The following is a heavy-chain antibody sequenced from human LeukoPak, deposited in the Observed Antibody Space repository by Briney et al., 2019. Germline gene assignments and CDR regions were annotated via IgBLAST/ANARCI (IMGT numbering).Heavy chain of an antibody. V-gene: IGHV3-66*01. J-gene: IGHJ4*02. CDR3: ATRPSGDYPYFDY. CDR1: GFTFSSYA. D-gene: IGHD4-17*01. Sequence: GGSLRLSCAASGFTFSSYAMSWVRQAPGKGLEWVSVIYSGGSTNYADSVRGRFTISRDSSRNTLYLQMNSLRAEDTAVYYCATRPSGDYPYFDYWGQGTLVTVSS. CDR2: IYSGGST.